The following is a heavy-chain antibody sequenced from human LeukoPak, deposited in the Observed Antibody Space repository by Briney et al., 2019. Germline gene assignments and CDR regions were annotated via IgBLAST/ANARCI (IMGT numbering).Heavy chain of an antibody. CDR3: ARNVVVVAAKDYYYYMDV. CDR2: INPNSGST. CDR1: GYTFTDYY. Sequence: GASVKVSCKASGYTFTDYYIQWVRQAPGQGLEWMGWINPNSGSTKYAQKFQGRVTMTRDTSISTAYMELSRLRSDDTAVYYCARNVVVVAAKDYYYYMDVWGKGTTVTISS. V-gene: IGHV1-2*02. D-gene: IGHD2-15*01. J-gene: IGHJ6*03.